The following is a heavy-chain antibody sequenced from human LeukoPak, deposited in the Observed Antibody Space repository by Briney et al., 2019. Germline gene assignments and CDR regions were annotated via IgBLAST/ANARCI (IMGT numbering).Heavy chain of an antibody. D-gene: IGHD6-13*01. CDR3: SRAASSSVSIFAVFDH. Sequence: GGSLRLSCAASGFNFITFEMNWVRQAPGKGLEWVSRISSSGRTIYYADSVKGRFTISRDNANNSLYLQMNSLGAEDTPVYYCSRAASSSVSIFAVFDHWGQGDLVTVSS. CDR1: GFNFITFE. V-gene: IGHV3-48*03. CDR2: ISSSGRTI. J-gene: IGHJ4*02.